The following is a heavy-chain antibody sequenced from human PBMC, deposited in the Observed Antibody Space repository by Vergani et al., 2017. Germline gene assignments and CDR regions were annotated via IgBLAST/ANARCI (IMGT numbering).Heavy chain of an antibody. Sequence: EVQMVESGGGLVKPGGSLRLSCVASGFIFSDHYMDWVRQAPGKGLEWVGRIRNKANDYTTQYAASVKGRFTISRDDSKSYLYLQMNSLQTEDTALYYCVRVKGSNWNDHLYDIWGQGTLVTDSS. CDR1: GFIFSDHY. V-gene: IGHV3-72*01. CDR3: VRVKGSNWNDHLYDI. J-gene: IGHJ3*02. D-gene: IGHD1-1*01. CDR2: IRNKANDYTT.